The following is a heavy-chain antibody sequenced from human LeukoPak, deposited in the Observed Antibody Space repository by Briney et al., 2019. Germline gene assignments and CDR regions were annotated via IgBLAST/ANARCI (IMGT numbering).Heavy chain of an antibody. V-gene: IGHV3-66*01. CDR3: ARDRYASY. CDR1: EFSVGSNY. CDR2: IYSGGST. D-gene: IGHD2-2*01. J-gene: IGHJ4*02. Sequence: QPGGSLRLSCAASEFSVGSNYMTWVRQAPGKGLEWVSLIYSGGSTYYADSVKGRFTISRDNSKNTLYLQMNSLRAEDTAVYYCARDRYASYWGQGTLVTVSS.